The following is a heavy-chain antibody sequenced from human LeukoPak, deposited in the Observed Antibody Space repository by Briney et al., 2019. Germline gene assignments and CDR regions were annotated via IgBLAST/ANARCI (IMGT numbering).Heavy chain of an antibody. CDR2: ISSSSSTI. J-gene: IGHJ4*02. Sequence: PGGSLRLSCAASGFIFSSSEMNWVRQAPGKGLEWVSYISSSSSTIYYADSVKGRFTISRDNAKNSLYLQMNSLRAEDTAVYYCAIIYLIVGATTFDYWGQGTLVTVSS. CDR1: GFIFSSSE. V-gene: IGHV3-48*01. CDR3: AIIYLIVGATTFDY. D-gene: IGHD1-26*01.